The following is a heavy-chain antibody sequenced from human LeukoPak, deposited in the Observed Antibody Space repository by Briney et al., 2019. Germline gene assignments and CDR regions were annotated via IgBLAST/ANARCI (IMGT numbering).Heavy chain of an antibody. J-gene: IGHJ3*02. CDR2: INPNSGGT. Sequence: GASVKVSCKASGYTFTGYYMHWVRQAPGQGLEWMGWINPNSGGTNYAQKFQGWVTMTRDTSISTAYMELSRLRSDDTAVYYCARDQGSSGWSFDAFDIWGQGTMVTVSS. CDR3: ARDQGSSGWSFDAFDI. CDR1: GYTFTGYY. D-gene: IGHD6-19*01. V-gene: IGHV1-2*04.